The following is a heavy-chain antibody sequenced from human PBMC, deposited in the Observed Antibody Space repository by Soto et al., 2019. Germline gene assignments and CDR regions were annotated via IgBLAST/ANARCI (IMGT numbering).Heavy chain of an antibody. D-gene: IGHD6-13*01. CDR3: ARDLGQQLVDY. CDR1: GYSFTSYG. CDR2: ISAYNGNK. Sequence: QVQLVQSGAEVKKPGASVKVSCKASGYSFTSYGISWVRQAPGQGLEWMGWISAYNGNKKYAQKLQGRVTMTTDTSTGTAYMALRSLRSDDTAVYYCARDLGQQLVDYWGQGTLVTVSS. J-gene: IGHJ4*02. V-gene: IGHV1-18*01.